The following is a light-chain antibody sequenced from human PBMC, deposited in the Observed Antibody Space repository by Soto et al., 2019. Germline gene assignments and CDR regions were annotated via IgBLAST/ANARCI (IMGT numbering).Light chain of an antibody. CDR1: SSDVGSYNV. V-gene: IGLV2-23*01. Sequence: QSALTQPASVSVSPGQSITISCTGSSSDVGSYNVVSWYQQYPGKAPKLMIYEDTKRPSGVSNRFSGSKSGNTASLTISGLQAEDEAEYYCCSFVGSRTWVFGGGTKLTVL. J-gene: IGLJ3*02. CDR3: CSFVGSRTWV. CDR2: EDT.